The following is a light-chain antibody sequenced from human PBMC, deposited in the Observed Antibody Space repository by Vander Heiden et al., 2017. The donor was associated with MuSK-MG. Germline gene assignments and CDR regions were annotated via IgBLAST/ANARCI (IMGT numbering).Light chain of an antibody. CDR1: QSISSY. Sequence: DIQMTQSPSSLSASVGDRVTITCRASQSISSYLNWYQQKPGKAPKLLIYAASSLQSGVPSRFSGSGSGTDFTLTISSLQPEDFATYYCQQCDSTPQDFGQGTRLEIK. CDR2: AAS. CDR3: QQCDSTPQD. V-gene: IGKV1-39*01. J-gene: IGKJ5*01.